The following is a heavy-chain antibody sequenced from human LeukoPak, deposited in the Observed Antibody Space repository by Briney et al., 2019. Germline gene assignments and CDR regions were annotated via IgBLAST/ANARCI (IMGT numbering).Heavy chain of an antibody. J-gene: IGHJ4*02. CDR2: ISSSGSTM. D-gene: IGHD6-13*01. CDR3: AREIGAAAALDY. Sequence: GGSLRLSCAASGFTFSNYEMNWVRQAPGKGLEWVSYISSSGSTMFYADSVKGRFTISRDNAKNSLYLQMNSLRAEDTAVYYCAREIGAAAALDYWGQGTLVTVSS. V-gene: IGHV3-48*03. CDR1: GFTFSNYE.